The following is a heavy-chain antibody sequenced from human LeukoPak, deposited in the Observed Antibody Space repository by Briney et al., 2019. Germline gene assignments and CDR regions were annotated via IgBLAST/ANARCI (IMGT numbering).Heavy chain of an antibody. D-gene: IGHD2-15*01. CDR3: ARDPSNCSGGSCYWGLDY. J-gene: IGHJ4*02. CDR2: INPNSGGT. Sequence: GASVKVSCKASGYTFTGYYMHWVRQAPGQGLEWMGWINPNSGGTNYAQKLQGRVTMTTDTSTSTAYMELRSLRSDDTAVYYCARDPSNCSGGSCYWGLDYWGQGTLVTVSS. V-gene: IGHV1-2*02. CDR1: GYTFTGYY.